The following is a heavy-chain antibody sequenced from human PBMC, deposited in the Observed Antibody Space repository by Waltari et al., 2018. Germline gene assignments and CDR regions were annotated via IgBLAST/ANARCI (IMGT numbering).Heavy chain of an antibody. V-gene: IGHV3-48*01. J-gene: IGHJ4*02. CDR3: AREAHSSSWYGGFDY. CDR2: ISSSSSTI. D-gene: IGHD6-13*01. Sequence: EVQLVESGGGLVQPGGSLRLSCAASGFTFSSYSMNWVRQAPGKGRGWVSYISSSSSTIYYADSVKGRFTISRDNAKNSLYLQMNSLRAEYTAVYYCAREAHSSSWYGGFDYWGQGTLVTVSS. CDR1: GFTFSSYS.